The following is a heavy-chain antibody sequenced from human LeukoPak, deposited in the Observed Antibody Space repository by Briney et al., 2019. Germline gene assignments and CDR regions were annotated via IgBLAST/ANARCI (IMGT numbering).Heavy chain of an antibody. V-gene: IGHV3-64*01. CDR3: ARLAGGSYSDY. D-gene: IGHD1-26*01. J-gene: IGHJ4*02. CDR1: GFTFSSYA. Sequence: GGSLRLSCAASGFTFSSYAMNWVRQAPGKGLEYVSSVSYNGGSTYYANSVKGRFTISRDNSKNTLYLQMGSLRAEDMAVYYCARLAGGSYSDYWGQGTLVTVSS. CDR2: VSYNGGST.